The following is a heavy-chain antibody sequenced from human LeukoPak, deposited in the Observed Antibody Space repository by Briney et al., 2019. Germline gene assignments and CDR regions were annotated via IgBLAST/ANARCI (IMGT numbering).Heavy chain of an antibody. CDR3: ARRDYADAFDI. D-gene: IGHD4-17*01. Sequence: ASVKVSCKASGYTFTSHGISWVRQAPGQGLEWMGWINPNSGGTNYAQRFQGRATMTRDTSINTAYMELSRLGSDDTAIYYCARRDYADAFDIWGQGTMVTVSS. CDR2: INPNSGGT. J-gene: IGHJ3*02. V-gene: IGHV1-2*02. CDR1: GYTFTSHG.